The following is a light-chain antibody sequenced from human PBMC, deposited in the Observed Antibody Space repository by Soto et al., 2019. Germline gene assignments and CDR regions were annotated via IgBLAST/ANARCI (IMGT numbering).Light chain of an antibody. J-gene: IGKJ1*01. CDR2: GAS. V-gene: IGKV1-39*01. Sequence: DIQMSQSPSSLSASIGDRVTITCRATQNISTYLNWYQQKPGKAPKFLIYGASSLQSGVPSRFSGSGSGTDFTLTISSLQPEDFATYYCQQSFSTPRTFGQGTKVDIK. CDR1: QNISTY. CDR3: QQSFSTPRT.